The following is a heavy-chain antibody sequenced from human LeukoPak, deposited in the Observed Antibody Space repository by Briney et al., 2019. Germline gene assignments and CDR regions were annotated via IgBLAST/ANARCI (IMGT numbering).Heavy chain of an antibody. Sequence: GGSLRLSCAASGFTVSSNYMSWVRQAPGKGLEWVSIVYSGGTTYYADSVKGRFTISRDNSKNTLYLQMNSLRAEDTAVYYCAREVLDTAMALGYWGQGTLVTVSS. CDR1: GFTVSSNY. V-gene: IGHV3-66*01. J-gene: IGHJ4*02. CDR3: AREVLDTAMALGY. CDR2: VYSGGTT. D-gene: IGHD5-18*01.